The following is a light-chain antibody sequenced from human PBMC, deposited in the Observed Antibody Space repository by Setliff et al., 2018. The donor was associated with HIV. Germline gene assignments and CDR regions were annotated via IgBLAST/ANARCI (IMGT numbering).Light chain of an antibody. CDR3: SSYAGSNNV. J-gene: IGLJ1*01. Sequence: QSALTQPRSVSGSPGQSVAISCTGTRSDIGAYNYVSWYQQHPGKVPKLIISDVTKRPSGVPDRFSGSKSGNTASLIISGLQTEDEADYYCSSYAGSNNVFGTGTKVTVL. V-gene: IGLV2-11*01. CDR1: RSDIGAYNY. CDR2: DVT.